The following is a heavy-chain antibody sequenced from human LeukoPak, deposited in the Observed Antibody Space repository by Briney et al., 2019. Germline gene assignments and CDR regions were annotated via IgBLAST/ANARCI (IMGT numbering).Heavy chain of an antibody. CDR3: ARVGLLWFGESAHYYMDV. CDR1: GYTFSGYY. V-gene: IGHV1-2*02. D-gene: IGHD3-10*01. J-gene: IGHJ6*03. Sequence: ASVKVSCKASGYTFSGYYMHWVRQAPGQGLEWMGWINPNSGGTNYAQKFQGRVTMTRDTSISTAYMELSRLRSDDTAVYYCARVGLLWFGESAHYYMDVWGKGTTVTIS. CDR2: INPNSGGT.